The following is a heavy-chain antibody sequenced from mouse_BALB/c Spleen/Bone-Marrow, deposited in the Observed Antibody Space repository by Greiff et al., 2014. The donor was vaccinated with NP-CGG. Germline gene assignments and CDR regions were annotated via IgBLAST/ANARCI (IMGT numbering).Heavy chain of an antibody. CDR1: GYSFTGYY. V-gene: IGHV1-31*01. CDR2: INPFIGAT. D-gene: IGHD2-12*01. J-gene: IGHJ4*01. CDR3: ARSRYVPMDY. Sequence: VQLQQSGPELVRPGASVKISCKASGYSFTGYYLHWVKQSHVKSLEWIGRINPFIGATSYSQNFKDKASLTVDKSSSTAYMELHSLTFDDSAVYYCARSRYVPMDYWGQGTSVTVSS.